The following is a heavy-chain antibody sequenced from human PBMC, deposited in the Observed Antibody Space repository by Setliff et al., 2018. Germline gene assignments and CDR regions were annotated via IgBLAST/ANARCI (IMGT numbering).Heavy chain of an antibody. J-gene: IGHJ4*02. CDR1: DYAFVSYG. D-gene: IGHD3-3*01. CDR3: ARAPRLEWILPTFDY. V-gene: IGHV1-18*01. Sequence: VASVKVSCKASDYAFVSYGLSWMRQAPGQGLEWLGWISAYTGKADYAHNFQDRLTMTTDTSTNKAYMELRSLTSDDTAVYFCARAPRLEWILPTFDYWGQGTPVTVSS. CDR2: ISAYTGKA.